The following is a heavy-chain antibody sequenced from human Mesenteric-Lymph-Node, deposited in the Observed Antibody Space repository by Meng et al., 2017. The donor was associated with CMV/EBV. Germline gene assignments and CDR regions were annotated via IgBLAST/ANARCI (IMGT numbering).Heavy chain of an antibody. D-gene: IGHD5/OR15-5a*01. CDR3: AKGELSTGGALDY. V-gene: IGHV3-23*03. Sequence: GGSLRLSCAASGFNFNNYWMLWVRQAPGKGLEWVSVIYFSGSDTFYADSVKGRFTISRDNSKNTVYLQMNSLRAEDTAVYYCAKGELSTGGALDYWGQGTLVTVSS. CDR1: GFNFNNYW. J-gene: IGHJ4*02. CDR2: IYFSGSDT.